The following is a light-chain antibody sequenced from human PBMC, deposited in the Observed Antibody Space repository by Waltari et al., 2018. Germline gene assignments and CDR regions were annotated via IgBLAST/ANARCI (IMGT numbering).Light chain of an antibody. CDR3: SSYAGSNNPWV. V-gene: IGLV2-8*01. CDR2: EVS. J-gene: IGLJ3*02. CDR1: SSDIGGYNY. Sequence: QSALTQPPSASGSPGQSVTISCTGTSSDIGGYNYVSWYTQHPGKAPTLMIYEVSKRPSGVPDRFSGSKSGNTASLTVSGLQAEDEADFYCSSYAGSNNPWVFGGGTKLTVL.